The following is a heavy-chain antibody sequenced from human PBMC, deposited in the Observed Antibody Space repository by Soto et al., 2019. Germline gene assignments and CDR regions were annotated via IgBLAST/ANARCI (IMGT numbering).Heavy chain of an antibody. CDR1: GGSIISGSYN. J-gene: IGHJ4*02. Sequence: TSETLSVTCTVSGGSIISGSYNWGWVRQPPGKGLEWIGSFYYSGSTHYNPSLKSRVTISVDTSKNQFSLQLTSVTAADTAVYYCARGPYSGSYYYWGQGTLVTVSS. CDR2: FYYSGST. CDR3: ARGPYSGSYYY. V-gene: IGHV4-39*01. D-gene: IGHD1-26*01.